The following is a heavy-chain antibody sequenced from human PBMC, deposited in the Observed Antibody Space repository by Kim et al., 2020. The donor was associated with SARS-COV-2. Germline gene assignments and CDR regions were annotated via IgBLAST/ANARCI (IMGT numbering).Heavy chain of an antibody. CDR2: ISRSSSDI. V-gene: IGHV3-21*01. Sequence: GGSLRLSCSASGFTFSYYSMNWVRQAPGKGLEWVSSISRSSSDIFYADSVKGRFTISRDNAKNSLYLQMNSLRAEDTGVYYCTRDGGWYPQEVDVWGQGTTVTVSS. CDR3: TRDGGWYPQEVDV. J-gene: IGHJ6*02. CDR1: GFTFSYYS. D-gene: IGHD6-19*01.